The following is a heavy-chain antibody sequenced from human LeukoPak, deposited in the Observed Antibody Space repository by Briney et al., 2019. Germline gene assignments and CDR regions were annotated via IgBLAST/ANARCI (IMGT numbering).Heavy chain of an antibody. D-gene: IGHD3-10*01. V-gene: IGHV3-23*01. J-gene: IGHJ4*02. Sequence: GGSLRLSCAASGFTFSSYAMSWVRQAPGKGLEWVSAISGSGGSTYYADSVKGQFTISRDNSKNTLYLQMNSLRAEDTAVYYCAKGSMVGVLCCFDYWGQGTLVTVSS. CDR1: GFTFSSYA. CDR3: AKGSMVGVLCCFDY. CDR2: ISGSGGST.